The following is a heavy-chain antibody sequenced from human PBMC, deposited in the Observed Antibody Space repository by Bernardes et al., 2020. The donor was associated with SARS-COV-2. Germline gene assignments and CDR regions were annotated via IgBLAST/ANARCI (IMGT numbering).Heavy chain of an antibody. D-gene: IGHD2-2*01. CDR1: GGSISSYY. CDR2: IYYSGST. V-gene: IGHV4-59*01. J-gene: IGHJ4*02. Sequence: SETLSLTCTVSGGSISSYYWSWIRQPPGKGLEWIGYIYYSGSTNYNPSLKSRVTISVDTSKNQFSLKLSSVTAADTAVYYCARGWLCSSTSCSYYFDYWGQGTLVTVSS. CDR3: ARGWLCSSTSCSYYFDY.